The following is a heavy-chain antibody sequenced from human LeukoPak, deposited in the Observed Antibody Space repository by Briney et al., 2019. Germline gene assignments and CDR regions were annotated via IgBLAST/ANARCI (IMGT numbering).Heavy chain of an antibody. CDR2: IYTSGST. CDR3: ARLAAAGTPGAFDI. Sequence: SQTLSLTCTVSGGSISSGGYYWSWIRQPAGKGLEWIGRIYTSGSTNYNPSLKSRVTISVDTSKNQFSLKLSSVTAADTAVYYCARLAAAGTPGAFDIWGQGTMVTVSS. J-gene: IGHJ3*02. CDR1: GGSISSGGYY. D-gene: IGHD6-13*01. V-gene: IGHV4-61*02.